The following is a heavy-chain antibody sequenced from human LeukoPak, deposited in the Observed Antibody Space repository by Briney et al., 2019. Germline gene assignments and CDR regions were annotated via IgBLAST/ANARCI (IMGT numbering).Heavy chain of an antibody. V-gene: IGHV3-48*03. CDR2: ISSSGSTI. J-gene: IGHJ4*02. D-gene: IGHD4-17*01. CDR3: ARDGGDYVFDY. CDR1: GFTFSSYE. Sequence: GGSLTLYCAASGFTFSSYEMNWVRQAPGQGLGWVSYISSSGSTIYYADSVKGRFTISRDNAKDSLYLQMNSLRAEDTAVYYCARDGGDYVFDYWGQGTLVTVSS.